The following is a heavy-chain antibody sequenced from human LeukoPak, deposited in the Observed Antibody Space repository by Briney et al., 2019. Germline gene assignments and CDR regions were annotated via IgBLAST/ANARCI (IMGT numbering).Heavy chain of an antibody. D-gene: IGHD2-2*01. V-gene: IGHV1-24*01. CDR3: AKGSSTSPRLLPNGMDV. Sequence: DPGRSLRLSCAASGFTFSSYGMHWVRQAPGKGLEWMGGFDPEDGETIYAQKLQGRVTMTEDTSTDTAYMELSSLRSEDTAVYYCAKGSSTSPRLLPNGMDVWGQGTTVTVSS. CDR1: GFTFSSYG. J-gene: IGHJ6*02. CDR2: FDPEDGET.